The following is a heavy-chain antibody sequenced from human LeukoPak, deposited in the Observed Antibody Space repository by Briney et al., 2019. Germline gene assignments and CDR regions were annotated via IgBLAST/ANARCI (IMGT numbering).Heavy chain of an antibody. CDR1: GGSFSGYY. D-gene: IGHD3-10*01. V-gene: IGHV4-34*01. J-gene: IGHJ5*02. CDR2: INHGGST. CDR3: ARGLGHYGSGSYYTP. Sequence: SETLSLTCAVYGGSFSGYYWSWIRQPPGKGLEWIGEINHGGSTNYNPSLKSRVTISVDTSKNQFSLKLSSVTAADTAVYYCARGLGHYGSGSYYTPWGQGTLVTVSS.